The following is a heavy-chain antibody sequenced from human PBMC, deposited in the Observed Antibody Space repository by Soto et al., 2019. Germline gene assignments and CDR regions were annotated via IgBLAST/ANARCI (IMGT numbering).Heavy chain of an antibody. Sequence: GGSLRLSCAASGFTFSSYAMSWVRQAPGKGLEWVSAISGSGGSTDYADSVKGRFTISRDNSKNTLYLQMNSLRAEDTAVYYCATRGVRGIEIRYFDYWGQGTLVTVSS. CDR2: ISGSGGST. CDR3: ATRGVRGIEIRYFDY. J-gene: IGHJ4*02. D-gene: IGHD3-10*01. CDR1: GFTFSSYA. V-gene: IGHV3-23*01.